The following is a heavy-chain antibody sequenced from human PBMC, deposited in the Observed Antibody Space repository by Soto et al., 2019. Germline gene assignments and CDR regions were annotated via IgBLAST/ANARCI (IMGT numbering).Heavy chain of an antibody. D-gene: IGHD5-12*01. CDR3: ARARNIVATIRQRNYYYYYMDV. J-gene: IGHJ6*03. CDR1: GGSFSGYY. CDR2: INHSGST. Sequence: SETLSLTCAVYGGSFSGYYWSWIRQPPGKGLGWIGEINHSGSTNYNPSLKGRVTISVDTSKNQFSLKLSSVTAADTAVYYSARARNIVATIRQRNYYYYYMDVWGKGTTVTVSS. V-gene: IGHV4-34*01.